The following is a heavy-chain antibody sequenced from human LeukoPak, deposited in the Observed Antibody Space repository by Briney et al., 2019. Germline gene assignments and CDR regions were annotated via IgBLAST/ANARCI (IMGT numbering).Heavy chain of an antibody. D-gene: IGHD3-22*01. CDR1: GGTFSSYA. V-gene: IGHV7-4-1*02. CDR3: ARVVDYYDSSGPRGWDAFDI. CDR2: INTNTGNP. J-gene: IGHJ3*02. Sequence: SVKVSCKASGGTFSSYAISGVRQAPGQGLEWMGWINTNTGNPTYAQGFTGRFVFSLDTSVSTAYLQISSLKAEDTAVYYCARVVDYYDSSGPRGWDAFDIWGQGTMVTVSS.